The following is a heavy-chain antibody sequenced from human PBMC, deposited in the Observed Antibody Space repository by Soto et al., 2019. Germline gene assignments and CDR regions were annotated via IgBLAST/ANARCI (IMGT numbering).Heavy chain of an antibody. CDR2: IKSKKDGGAT. CDR3: TKVTDYYYYDMDV. Sequence: EVQLVESGGGLVRPGGSLRLSCAASGFNFNYAWMNWVRQAPGKGLEWVGRIKSKKDGGATDYAAPVKGRFTISRDDSKNTLYLQMNSLKTEDAAVYYCTKVTDYYYYDMDVWGQGTTVNVSS. V-gene: IGHV3-15*07. CDR1: GFNFNYAW. J-gene: IGHJ6*02.